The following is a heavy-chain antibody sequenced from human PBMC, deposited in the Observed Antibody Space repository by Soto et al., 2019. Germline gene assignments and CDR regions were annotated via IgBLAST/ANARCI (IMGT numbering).Heavy chain of an antibody. Sequence: PGGSLRLSCAASGFTFSNYAMTWVRQTPGKGLEWVSGISGSGGGTYYADSVKGRFTISRDSSKSTLYLQMNGLRAGDTAVYYCAKVSLGATTITDYYYYGLDVRGQGTKVTVSS. J-gene: IGHJ6*02. V-gene: IGHV3-23*01. D-gene: IGHD1-26*01. CDR2: ISGSGGGT. CDR3: AKVSLGATTITDYYYYGLDV. CDR1: GFTFSNYA.